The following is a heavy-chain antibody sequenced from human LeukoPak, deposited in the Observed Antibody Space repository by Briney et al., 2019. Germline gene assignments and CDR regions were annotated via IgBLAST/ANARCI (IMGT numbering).Heavy chain of an antibody. V-gene: IGHV4-34*01. CDR3: ARGSWFDY. J-gene: IGHJ4*02. D-gene: IGHD6-6*01. CDR2: INYRGST. CDR1: GGSFSGYY. Sequence: PSETLSLTCAVYGGSFSGYYWSWIRQPPGKGLEWIGDINYRGSTNYNSSLKSRVTISVDTSKNEVSLKLASVTAADTAVYYCARGSWFDYWGQGTLVTVSS.